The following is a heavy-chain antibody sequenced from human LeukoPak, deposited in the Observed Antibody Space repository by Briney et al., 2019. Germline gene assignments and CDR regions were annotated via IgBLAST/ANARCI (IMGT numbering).Heavy chain of an antibody. J-gene: IGHJ4*02. D-gene: IGHD6-13*01. CDR3: AKDGGGSSSWTSFDY. V-gene: IGHV3-23*01. Sequence: GGSLRLSCAVSGFTFRSYDMSWVRQAPGKGLEWVSGISGSGESTYYANSVKGRFTISRDTSKNALYLHMNSLRVEDTAVYYCAKDGGGSSSWTSFDYWGQGTLVTVSS. CDR1: GFTFRSYD. CDR2: ISGSGEST.